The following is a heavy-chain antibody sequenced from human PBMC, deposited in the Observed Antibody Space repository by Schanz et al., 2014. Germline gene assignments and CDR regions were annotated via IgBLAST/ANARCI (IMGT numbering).Heavy chain of an antibody. CDR3: AIHYGDRPL. J-gene: IGHJ4*02. CDR2: INPSGGST. Sequence: QVQLVQSGAEVKKPGASVKVSCKASGYTFTSYYMHWVRQAPGQGLEWMGIINPSGGSTSYAQNFQGGVAMTGDTALKTAYMEMTDLKFEDAGLYYCAIHYGDRPLWGQGTLIAVSS. D-gene: IGHD4-17*01. CDR1: GYTFTSYY. V-gene: IGHV1-46*01.